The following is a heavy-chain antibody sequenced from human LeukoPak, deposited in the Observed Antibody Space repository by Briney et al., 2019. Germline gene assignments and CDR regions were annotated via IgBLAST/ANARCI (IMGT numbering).Heavy chain of an antibody. D-gene: IGHD2/OR15-2a*01. CDR3: ARDGNISGIDP. Sequence: SETLSLTCTVSGGSISSYYWSWIRQPAGKGLEWTGRIYSRGSTDYNPSLKSRVTMSLDTSNNQFSLKLSPVTAADTAVYYCARDGNISGIDPWGQGTLVIVSS. V-gene: IGHV4-4*07. CDR1: GGSISSYY. CDR2: IYSRGST. J-gene: IGHJ5*02.